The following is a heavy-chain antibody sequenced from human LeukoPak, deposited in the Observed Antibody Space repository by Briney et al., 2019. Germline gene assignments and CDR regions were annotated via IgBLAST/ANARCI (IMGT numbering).Heavy chain of an antibody. V-gene: IGHV3-23*01. J-gene: IGHJ6*02. CDR3: AKELYSTSDFYYGMDV. CDR1: GFTFRTYA. Sequence: PGGSLRLSCAASGFTFRTYAVTWVRQAPGKGLEWVSSVSGSGNGGGRTPYADSVKGRFTISRDNSKNTVFLQMNSLRVEDTAVYYCAKELYSTSDFYYGMDVWGQGTTVTVSS. CDR2: VSGSGNGGGRT. D-gene: IGHD4-11*01.